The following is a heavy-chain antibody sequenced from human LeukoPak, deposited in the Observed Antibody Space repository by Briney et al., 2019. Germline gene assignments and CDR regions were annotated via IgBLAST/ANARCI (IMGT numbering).Heavy chain of an antibody. J-gene: IGHJ4*02. V-gene: IGHV4-4*02. Sequence: PSGTLSLTCAVSNGSISSSNWWSWVRQPPGKGLEWIGEIYHSGSTNYNPSLRSRVTISVDMSKNQFSLKLNSVTAADTAVYYCARHFGNSSSWYPDYWGQGTLVTVSS. D-gene: IGHD6-13*01. CDR1: NGSISSSNW. CDR3: ARHFGNSSSWYPDY. CDR2: IYHSGST.